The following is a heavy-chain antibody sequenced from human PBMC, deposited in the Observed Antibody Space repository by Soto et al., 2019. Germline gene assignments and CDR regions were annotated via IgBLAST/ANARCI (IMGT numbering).Heavy chain of an antibody. J-gene: IGHJ3*02. D-gene: IGHD3-22*01. CDR3: ARVQKPSYYYDTSGQGAFDI. V-gene: IGHV3-13*01. CDR1: GFTFSSYD. CDR2: IGTAGDT. Sequence: GGSLRLSCAASGFTFSSYDMHWVRQASGKGLEWVSVIGTAGDTYYPVSGKGRFTISRENAKNSLYLQMNSLRAEDTAVYYCARVQKPSYYYDTSGQGAFDIWGQGTMVTVSS.